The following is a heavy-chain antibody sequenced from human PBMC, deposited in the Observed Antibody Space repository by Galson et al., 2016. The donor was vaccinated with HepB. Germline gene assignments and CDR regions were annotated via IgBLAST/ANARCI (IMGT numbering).Heavy chain of an antibody. CDR3: ARAFITFGGYVCNAFET. Sequence: TLSLTCAVSGTSIKNSVYYWGWIRQIPGKGLEWIGYVAYSGRTFYNPSLQSRVSISVDTSDRQFSVNLRSATAADTAVYYCARAFITFGGYVCNAFETWGQGTLVTVSS. CDR2: VAYSGRT. J-gene: IGHJ3*02. V-gene: IGHV4-31*11. CDR1: GTSIKNSVYY. D-gene: IGHD3-16*01.